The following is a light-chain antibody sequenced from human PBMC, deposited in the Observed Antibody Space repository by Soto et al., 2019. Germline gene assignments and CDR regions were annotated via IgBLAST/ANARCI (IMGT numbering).Light chain of an antibody. CDR2: DVS. V-gene: IGLV2-14*01. CDR1: SSDVGGYNY. CDR3: SSYTSSSCYV. Sequence: QSVLTQPASVSGSPGQSITISCTGTSSDVGGYNYVSWYQQHPGKAPKLMIYDVSNRTSGVSNLFSGSKSGNTASLTISGLQAEDEADYYCSSYTSSSCYVFVTGTKLTVL. J-gene: IGLJ1*01.